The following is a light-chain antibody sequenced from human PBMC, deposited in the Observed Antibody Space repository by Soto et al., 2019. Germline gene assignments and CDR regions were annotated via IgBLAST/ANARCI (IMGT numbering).Light chain of an antibody. Sequence: DIQMTQSPSSLSASVGARGTITCRARQSISSYLNWYQQKPGKAPKLLIYSASSLQSGVPSRISGSGSGTDFTLTISSLQPEDFAAYYCQQSYSSPKTFGQGTKVEIK. J-gene: IGKJ1*01. CDR2: SAS. CDR3: QQSYSSPKT. CDR1: QSISSY. V-gene: IGKV1-39*01.